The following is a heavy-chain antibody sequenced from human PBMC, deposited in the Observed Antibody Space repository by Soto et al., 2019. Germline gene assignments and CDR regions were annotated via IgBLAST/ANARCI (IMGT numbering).Heavy chain of an antibody. CDR3: ARGKRVATIKPSYYYYYGMDV. CDR2: IIPIFGTA. V-gene: IGHV1-69*13. CDR1: GGTFSSYA. J-gene: IGHJ6*02. Sequence: SVKVSCKASGGTFSSYAISWVRQAPGQGLEWMGGIIPIFGTANYAQKFQGRVTITADESTSTAYMELSSLRSEDTAVYYCARGKRVATIKPSYYYYYGMDVWGQGTTVTVSS. D-gene: IGHD5-12*01.